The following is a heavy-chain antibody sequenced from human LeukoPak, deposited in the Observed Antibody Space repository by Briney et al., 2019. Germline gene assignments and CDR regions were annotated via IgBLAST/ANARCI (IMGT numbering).Heavy chain of an antibody. D-gene: IGHD1-26*01. CDR2: INEDGSDK. CDR1: GFIFSSSW. J-gene: IGHJ4*02. V-gene: IGHV3-7*05. CDR3: ATWSNAWEFDY. Sequence: GGSLRLSCAASGFIFSSSWMTWVRQAPGKGLEWVAHINEDGSDKYNVDSVTGRFSISRDNTNNSLYLQMSSLRAEDTAVYYCATWSNAWEFDYWGQGTLASV.